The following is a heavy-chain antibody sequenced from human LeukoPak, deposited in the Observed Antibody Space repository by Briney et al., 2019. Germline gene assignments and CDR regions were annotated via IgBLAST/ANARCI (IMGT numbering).Heavy chain of an antibody. V-gene: IGHV4-34*01. CDR3: ASLAYCGGDCTWDWFDP. CDR2: INHSGST. Sequence: SETLSLTCAVYGGSFSGYYWSWIRHPPRQGLDWNGEINHSGSTNYNPSLKSRVTISVDTSKNQFSLKLSSVTAADTAVYYCASLAYCGGDCTWDWFDPWGQGTLVTVSS. J-gene: IGHJ5*02. CDR1: GGSFSGYY. D-gene: IGHD2-21*02.